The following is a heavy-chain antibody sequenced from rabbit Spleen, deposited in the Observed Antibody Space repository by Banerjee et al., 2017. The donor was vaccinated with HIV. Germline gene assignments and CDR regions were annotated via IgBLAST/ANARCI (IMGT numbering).Heavy chain of an antibody. D-gene: IGHD4-1*01. CDR1: GFSFSSRYY. CDR2: IDTGSSGFT. V-gene: IGHV1S40*01. J-gene: IGHJ4*01. Sequence: QSLEESGGDLVKPGASLTLTCTASGFSFSSRYYMCWVRQAPGKGLEWIACIDTGSSGFTYFASWAKGRFTISKTSSTTVTLQMTSLTAADTATYFCARETSSGWGVLLYYFNLWGPGTLVTVS. CDR3: ARETSSGWGVLLYYFNL.